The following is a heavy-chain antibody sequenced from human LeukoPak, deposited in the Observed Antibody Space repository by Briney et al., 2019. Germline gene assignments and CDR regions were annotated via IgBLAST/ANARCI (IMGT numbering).Heavy chain of an antibody. CDR1: GGTFTNYA. Sequence: GASVKVSCKASGGTFTNYAINWVRQAPGQGLEWMGGIIPIFGTANYAQKFQGRVTITADKFTSTAYMELSSLRSEDTAVYYCARNDFWSGYGALYYYYMDVWGKGTTVTVSS. D-gene: IGHD3-3*01. J-gene: IGHJ6*03. V-gene: IGHV1-69*06. CDR2: IIPIFGTA. CDR3: ARNDFWSGYGALYYYYMDV.